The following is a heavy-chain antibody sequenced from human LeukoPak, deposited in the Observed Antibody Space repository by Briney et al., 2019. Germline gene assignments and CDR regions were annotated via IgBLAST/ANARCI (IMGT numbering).Heavy chain of an antibody. D-gene: IGHD3-22*01. CDR2: INPSGGST. J-gene: IGHJ4*02. CDR1: GYTFTSYY. CDR3: ARYYDSSGYYLWNVDY. V-gene: IGHV1-46*01. Sequence: ASVKVSCKASGYTFTSYYMHWVRQAPGQGLEWMGIINPSGGSTSYAQKFQGRVTMTRDMSTSTVYMELSSLRSEDTAVYYCARYYDSSGYYLWNVDYWGQGTLVTASS.